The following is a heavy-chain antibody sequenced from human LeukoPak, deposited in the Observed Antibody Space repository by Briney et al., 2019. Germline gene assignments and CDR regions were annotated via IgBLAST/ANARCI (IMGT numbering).Heavy chain of an antibody. CDR1: GYGFSNYW. D-gene: IGHD3-10*01. Sequence: GESLQISCQGFGYGFSNYWTTWVRQLTGKGLAWMGRIDPRDSQTNYSPSFQGHITISSDSPITPAYLEWSSLTVSDPATYYCAPYGSGPCSWGQGTPGIVSS. V-gene: IGHV5-10-1*01. CDR2: IDPRDSQT. J-gene: IGHJ5*02. CDR3: APYGSGPCS.